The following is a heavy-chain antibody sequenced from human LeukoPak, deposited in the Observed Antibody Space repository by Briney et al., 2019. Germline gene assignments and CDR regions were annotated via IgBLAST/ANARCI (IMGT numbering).Heavy chain of an antibody. J-gene: IGHJ3*02. CDR1: GYTFTGYY. CDR3: ARVRWELNDAFDI. V-gene: IGHV1-2*02. D-gene: IGHD1-26*01. CDR2: INPNSGGT. Sequence: ASVKVSCMASGYTFTGYYMHWVRQAPGQGLEWMGWINPNSGGTNYAQKFQGRVTMTRDTSISTAYMELSRLRSDDTAVYYCARVRWELNDAFDIWGQGTMVTVSS.